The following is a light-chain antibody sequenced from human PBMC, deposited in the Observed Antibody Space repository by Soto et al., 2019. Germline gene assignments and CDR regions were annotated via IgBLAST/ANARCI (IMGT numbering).Light chain of an antibody. CDR2: KTS. Sequence: DIHMTQSPSTLSASVGDRVTITCRASQSISIWLAWYQQKPGKAPNLLIYKTSSLETGVPSRFSGSGSGTEFTLPISSLQPDDFANYYCQQWNDYSWTFGQGTKVEVK. CDR1: QSISIW. CDR3: QQWNDYSWT. V-gene: IGKV1-5*03. J-gene: IGKJ1*01.